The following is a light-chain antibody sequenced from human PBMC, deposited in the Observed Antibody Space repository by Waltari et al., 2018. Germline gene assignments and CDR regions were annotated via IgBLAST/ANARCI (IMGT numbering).Light chain of an antibody. Sequence: QSALTQPATVSGSPTQSITISCTGTSSDVGSYPLLSWYQQHPGRAPKLMIFDVNKRPSGISNRFSGSKSGNTASLTISGLQAEDEADYYCCSYAGSSTFVFGGGTKLTVL. J-gene: IGLJ2*01. CDR3: CSYAGSSTFV. CDR2: DVN. CDR1: SSDVGSYPL. V-gene: IGLV2-23*02.